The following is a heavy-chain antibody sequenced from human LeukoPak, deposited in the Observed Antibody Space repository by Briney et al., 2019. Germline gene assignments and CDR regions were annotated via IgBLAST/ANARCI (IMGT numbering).Heavy chain of an antibody. CDR3: AREQYYDILTGSYPGLDY. CDR2: ISSSGSTI. V-gene: IGHV3-11*01. Sequence: GGSLRLSCAASGLTFSDYYMSWIRQAPGKGREWVSYISSSGSTIYYADSVKGRFTISRDNAKNSLYLQMNSLRAEDTAVYYCAREQYYDILTGSYPGLDYWGQGTLVTVSS. CDR1: GLTFSDYY. D-gene: IGHD3-9*01. J-gene: IGHJ4*02.